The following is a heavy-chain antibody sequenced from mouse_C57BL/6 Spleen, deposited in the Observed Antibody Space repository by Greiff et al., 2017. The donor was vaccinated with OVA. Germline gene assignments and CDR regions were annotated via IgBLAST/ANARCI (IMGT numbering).Heavy chain of an antibody. V-gene: IGHV1-55*01. Sequence: QVQLQQSGAELVKPGASVKMSCKASGYTFTSYWITWVKQRPGQGLEWIGDIYPGSGSTNYNEKFKSKATLTVDKSSSTAYMQLSSLTSEDSAVYYCARGGITTVLDYWGQGTTLTVSS. CDR1: GYTFTSYW. CDR3: ARGGITTVLDY. D-gene: IGHD1-1*01. J-gene: IGHJ2*01. CDR2: IYPGSGST.